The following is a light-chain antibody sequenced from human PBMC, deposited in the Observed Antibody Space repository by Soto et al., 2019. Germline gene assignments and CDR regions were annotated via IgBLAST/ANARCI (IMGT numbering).Light chain of an antibody. CDR2: GTS. J-gene: IGKJ4*01. CDR1: QSVTNNY. CDR3: QHYGSSLPLT. V-gene: IGKV3-20*01. Sequence: EIVLTQSPGTLSLSPGERATLSWRASQSVTNNYLAWYQQKPGQAPRLVIYGTSSRATGIPDRFSGSGSATDFTLTISRLEPEDFAVYYCQHYGSSLPLTFGGGT.